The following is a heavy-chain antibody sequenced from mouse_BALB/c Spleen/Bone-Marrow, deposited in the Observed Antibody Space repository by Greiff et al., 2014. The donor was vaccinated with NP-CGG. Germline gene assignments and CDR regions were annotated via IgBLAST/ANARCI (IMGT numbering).Heavy chain of an antibody. CDR2: IYPGDGDT. V-gene: IGHV1-87*01. CDR1: GYTFTSYW. CDR3: AREDSYSWFAY. Sequence: VQLQQSGAELARPGASVKLSCKAPGYTFTSYWMQWVKQRPGQGLEWIGAIYPGDGDTRYTQKFKGKATLTADKSSSTAYMQLSSLASEDSAVYYCAREDSYSWFAYWGQGTLVTVSA. J-gene: IGHJ3*01. D-gene: IGHD1-1*01.